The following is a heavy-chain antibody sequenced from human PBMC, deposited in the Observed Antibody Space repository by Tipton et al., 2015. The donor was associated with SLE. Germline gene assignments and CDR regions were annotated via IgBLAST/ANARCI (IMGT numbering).Heavy chain of an antibody. J-gene: IGHJ4*02. Sequence: TLSLTCTVSGGSITNGDYYWHWIRQHPGRGLEWIGYIYYSGSTYYNPSLKSRVTISVDTSKNQFSLKLSSVTAADTAVYYCARGRDYYGSSWGQGTLVTVSS. CDR2: IYYSGST. D-gene: IGHD3-10*01. CDR3: ARGRDYYGSS. V-gene: IGHV4-30-4*01. CDR1: GGSITNGDYY.